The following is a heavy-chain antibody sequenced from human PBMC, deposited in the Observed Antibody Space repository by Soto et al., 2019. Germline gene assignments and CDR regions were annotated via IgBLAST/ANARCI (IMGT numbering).Heavy chain of an antibody. J-gene: IGHJ4*02. V-gene: IGHV4-59*01. CDR3: ARYRREAVAGYTLDN. D-gene: IGHD6-13*01. Sequence: SETLSLTCTVSGGSISSNYWIWIRQPPGKGLEWIGYVYNSGSINYNPSLKSRVTISEDTSKSQFSLKVNSMTAADTTVYYCARYRREAVAGYTLDNWGQGILVTVSS. CDR1: GGSISSNY. CDR2: VYNSGSI.